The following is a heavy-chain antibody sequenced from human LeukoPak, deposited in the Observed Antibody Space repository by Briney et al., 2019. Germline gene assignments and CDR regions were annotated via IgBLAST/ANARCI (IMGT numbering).Heavy chain of an antibody. CDR3: ARTDYDDYFDY. J-gene: IGHJ4*02. V-gene: IGHV3-30-3*01. Sequence: GGSLRLSCAASGLTFSSYAMHWVRQAPGKGLEWVAVISYDGSNRYYADSVKGRFTISRDNSKNTLYLQMNSLRAEDTAVYYCARTDYDDYFDYWGQGTLVTVSS. D-gene: IGHD4-17*01. CDR1: GLTFSSYA. CDR2: ISYDGSNR.